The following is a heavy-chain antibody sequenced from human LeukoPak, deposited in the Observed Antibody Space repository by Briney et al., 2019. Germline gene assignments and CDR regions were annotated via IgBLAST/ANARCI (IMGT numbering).Heavy chain of an antibody. Sequence: ASVKVSCKASGYTSSSYGISWVRQAPGQGLEWMGWINPNSGGTNYAQKFQGRVTMTRDTSISSSYMELSSLTSDDAAVYYCARALYNWNDVGYDYWGQGTLVTVSS. CDR3: ARALYNWNDVGYDY. D-gene: IGHD1-1*01. CDR1: GYTSSSYG. J-gene: IGHJ4*02. CDR2: INPNSGGT. V-gene: IGHV1-2*02.